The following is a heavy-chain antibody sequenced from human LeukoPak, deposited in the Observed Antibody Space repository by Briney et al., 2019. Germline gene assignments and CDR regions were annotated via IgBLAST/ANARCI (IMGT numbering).Heavy chain of an antibody. J-gene: IGHJ4*02. CDR3: AREMATIMAYFDF. D-gene: IGHD5-24*01. CDR1: GFTFSSYS. V-gene: IGHV3-21*01. CDR2: ISSSSSYI. Sequence: GGSLRLSCAASGFTFSSYSMNWVRQAPGKGLEWVSSISSSSSYIYYAESVKGRFTISRDNAKNSLYLQMNSLRAEDTAVYYCAREMATIMAYFDFWGQGTLVTVSS.